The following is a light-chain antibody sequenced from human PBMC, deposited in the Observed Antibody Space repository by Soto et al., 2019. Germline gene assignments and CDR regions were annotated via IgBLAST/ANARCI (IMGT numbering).Light chain of an antibody. V-gene: IGKV3-20*01. CDR3: QQYGSSGT. J-gene: IGKJ1*01. CDR2: GAS. Sequence: EIVLTQSPGTLSLSPRERATLSCRASQSVSNNYLAWYQQKPGQAPRLLIYGASNRATGLPDRFSGSGSGTDFTLTISRLEPEDFAVYYCQQYGSSGTFGQGTKVEIK. CDR1: QSVSNNY.